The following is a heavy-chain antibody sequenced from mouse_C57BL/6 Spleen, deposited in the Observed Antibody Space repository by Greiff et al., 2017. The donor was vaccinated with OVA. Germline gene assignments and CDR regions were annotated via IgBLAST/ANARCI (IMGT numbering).Heavy chain of an antibody. J-gene: IGHJ2*01. Sequence: LQQSGPELVKPGASVKIPCKASGYTFTDYNMDWVKQSHGKSLEWIGDINPNNGGTIYNQKFKGKATLTVDKSSSTAYMELRSLTSEDTAVYYCARGIYYGSLDYWGQGTTLTVSS. D-gene: IGHD1-1*01. CDR2: INPNNGGT. CDR3: ARGIYYGSLDY. V-gene: IGHV1-18*01. CDR1: GYTFTDYN.